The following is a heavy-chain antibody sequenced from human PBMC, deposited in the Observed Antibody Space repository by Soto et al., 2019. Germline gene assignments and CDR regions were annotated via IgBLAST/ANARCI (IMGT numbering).Heavy chain of an antibody. CDR1: GGSISSSNW. CDR2: IYHSGST. Sequence: SETLSLTCAVSGGSISSSNWWSWVRQPPGQGLEWIGEIYHSGSTNYNPSLKSRVTISVDKSKNQFSLKLSSVTAADTAVYYCARDSVAQPYRIAVARHVYWGQGTLVTVSS. J-gene: IGHJ4*02. V-gene: IGHV4-4*02. D-gene: IGHD6-19*01. CDR3: ARDSVAQPYRIAVARHVY.